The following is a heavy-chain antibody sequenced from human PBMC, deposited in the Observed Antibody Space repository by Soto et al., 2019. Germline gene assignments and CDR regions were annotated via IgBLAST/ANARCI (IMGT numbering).Heavy chain of an antibody. V-gene: IGHV4-31*03. CDR2: IYYSGST. CDR1: GGSISSGGYY. J-gene: IGHJ5*02. CDR3: ARDRAFFGGGNWYDP. D-gene: IGHD3-10*01. Sequence: PSETLSLTCTASGGSISSGGYYWSWIRQHPGNGLVCTGYIYYSGSTYYNPSLKSRVTISEDTPKNQFSLKLSSVTAADTAVYYCARDRAFFGGGNWYDPWGQGTLVTVSS.